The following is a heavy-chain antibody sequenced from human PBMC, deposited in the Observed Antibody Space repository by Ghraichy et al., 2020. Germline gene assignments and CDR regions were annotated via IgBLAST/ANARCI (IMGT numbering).Heavy chain of an antibody. J-gene: IGHJ6*02. CDR3: TSLNYYFWSGYYQGYYYYGMVV. CDR2: IRSKANSYAT. V-gene: IGHV3-73*01. CDR1: GFTFSGSA. Sequence: GSLRLSCAASGFTFSGSAMHWVRQASGKGLEWVGRIRSKANSYATAYAASVKGRFTISRDESKNTAYLQMNSLKNEATAVYYCTSLNYYFWSGYYQGYYYYGMVVWGQGTTVTVSS. D-gene: IGHD3-3*01.